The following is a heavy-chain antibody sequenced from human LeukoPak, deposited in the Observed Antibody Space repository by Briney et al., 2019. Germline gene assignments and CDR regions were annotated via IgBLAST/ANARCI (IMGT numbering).Heavy chain of an antibody. CDR3: ARGGGLAYLFNAFDI. CDR2: ISSSGSTI. D-gene: IGHD2/OR15-2a*01. J-gene: IGHJ3*02. CDR1: GFTFSTYE. V-gene: IGHV3-48*03. Sequence: GSLRLSCAASGFTFSTYEMNWVRQAPGKGLEWVSYISSSGSTIDYADSVKGRFTISRDNAKNSLYLQMNSLRAEDTAVYYCARGGGLAYLFNAFDIWGQGTMVTVSS.